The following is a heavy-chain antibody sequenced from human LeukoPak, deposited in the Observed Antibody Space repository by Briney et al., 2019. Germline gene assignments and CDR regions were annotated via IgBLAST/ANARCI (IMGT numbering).Heavy chain of an antibody. Sequence: AGGSLRLSCAASGFTFHDHGLDWVRQPPGKGLEWLAVIAADGGVEQYADSVKGRFSLSRDNSKNTVSLQMNGLTAEDTAVYYCAREATWGQWYFDLWGQGAPVTVSS. V-gene: IGHV3-30*03. D-gene: IGHD6-19*01. CDR2: IAADGGVE. J-gene: IGHJ4*02. CDR1: GFTFHDHG. CDR3: AREATWGQWYFDL.